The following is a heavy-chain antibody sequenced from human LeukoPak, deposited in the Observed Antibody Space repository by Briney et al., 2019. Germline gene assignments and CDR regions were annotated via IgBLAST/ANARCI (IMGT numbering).Heavy chain of an antibody. CDR1: GGSFSGYY. V-gene: IGHV4-34*01. D-gene: IGHD3-10*01. CDR2: INHSGST. Sequence: PSETLSLTCAVYGGSFSGYYWTWIRQPPGKGLEWIGEINHSGSTNYNPSLKSRVTISVDTSKNQFSLKLSSVTAADTAVYYCARHFWFGELGYWGQGTLVTVSS. CDR3: ARHFWFGELGY. J-gene: IGHJ4*02.